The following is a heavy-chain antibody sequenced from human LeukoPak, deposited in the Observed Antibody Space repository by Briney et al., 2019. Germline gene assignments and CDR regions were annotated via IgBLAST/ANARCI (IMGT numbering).Heavy chain of an antibody. CDR2: IYYSGST. CDR1: GGSISSYY. CDR3: ARGFPPSIAAQGRKAFDI. D-gene: IGHD6-6*01. J-gene: IGHJ3*02. Sequence: PETLSLTCTVSGGSISSYYWSWIRQPPGKGLEWIGYIYYSGSTNYNPSLKSRVTISVDTSKNQFSLKLSSVTAADTAVYYCARGFPPSIAAQGRKAFDIWGQGTMVTVSS. V-gene: IGHV4-59*08.